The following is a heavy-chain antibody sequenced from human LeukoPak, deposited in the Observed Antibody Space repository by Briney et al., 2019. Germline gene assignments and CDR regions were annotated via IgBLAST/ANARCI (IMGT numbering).Heavy chain of an antibody. V-gene: IGHV4-61*02. CDR3: ARDRPEGWLQPYYYYYMDV. CDR2: IYTSGST. J-gene: IGHJ6*03. D-gene: IGHD5-24*01. Sequence: PSETLSLTCTVSGGSISSGSYYWSWIRQPAGKGLEWIGRIYTSGSTNYNPSLKSRVTISVDTSKNQFSLKLSSVTAADTAVYYCARDRPEGWLQPYYYYYMDVWGKGTTVTVSS. CDR1: GGSISSGSYY.